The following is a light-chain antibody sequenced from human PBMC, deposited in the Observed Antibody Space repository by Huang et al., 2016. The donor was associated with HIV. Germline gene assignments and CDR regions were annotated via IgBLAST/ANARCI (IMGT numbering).Light chain of an antibody. CDR2: GAS. Sequence: IVMTQSPATLSVSPGERATLSCRASKSISSNLAWYQQKPGQAPRLLIDGASTRATGIPAMVSGSGSGTEFTRTISSLQSEDCAVYYCQQYNNRYTFGQGTKLEIK. J-gene: IGKJ2*01. CDR3: QQYNNRYT. CDR1: KSISSN. V-gene: IGKV3-15*01.